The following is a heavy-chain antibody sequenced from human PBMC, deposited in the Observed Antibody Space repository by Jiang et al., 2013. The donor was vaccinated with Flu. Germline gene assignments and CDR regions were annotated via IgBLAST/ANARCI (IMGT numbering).Heavy chain of an antibody. J-gene: IGHJ5*02. D-gene: IGHD6-13*01. CDR1: GYSFTSYW. V-gene: IGHV5-51*01. CDR2: IYPGDSGT. CDR3: ARPNGIAAVGRLEWFDP. Sequence: VQLVESGAEVKKPGESLKISCKGSGYSFTSYWIGWVRQMPGKGLEWMGIIYPGDSGTRYSPSFQGQVTISADKSISTAYLHWSSLRASDTAMYYCARPNGIAAVGRLEWFDPWGQGTLGRRLL.